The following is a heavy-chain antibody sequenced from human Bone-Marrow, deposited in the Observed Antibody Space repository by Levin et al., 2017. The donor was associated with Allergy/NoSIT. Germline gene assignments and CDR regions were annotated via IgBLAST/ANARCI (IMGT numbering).Heavy chain of an antibody. Sequence: SQTLSLPCPVSVDSISNSNYYWGWIRQPPGKGLEWIGTIYYSGSTYYNPSLQSRVSISLDTSKNEFSLNLNSVTAADAAVYYCARLSSTRFDPWGQGTLVTVSS. V-gene: IGHV4-39*01. CDR3: ARLSSTRFDP. D-gene: IGHD1-14*01. CDR1: VDSISNSNYY. J-gene: IGHJ5*02. CDR2: IYYSGST.